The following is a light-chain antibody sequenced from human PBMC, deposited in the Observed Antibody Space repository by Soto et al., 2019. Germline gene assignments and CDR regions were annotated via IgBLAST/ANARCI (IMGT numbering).Light chain of an antibody. CDR1: SSDVGSYNL. CDR3: CSYAGSSTSV. Sequence: QSVLTQPASVSGSPGQLITISCTGTSSDVGSYNLVSWYQQHPGKAPKLMIYEGSKRPSGVSNRFSGSKSGNTASLTISGLQAEDEADYYCCSYAGSSTSVFGGGTKVTVL. CDR2: EGS. J-gene: IGLJ2*01. V-gene: IGLV2-23*01.